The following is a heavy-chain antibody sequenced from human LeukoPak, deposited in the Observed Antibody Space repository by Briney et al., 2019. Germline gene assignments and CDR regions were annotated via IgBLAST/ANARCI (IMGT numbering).Heavy chain of an antibody. CDR3: ARESDKHYDFWSGYLALDY. V-gene: IGHV3-48*01. CDR2: ISSSGTTI. Sequence: GGSLRPSCAASGFTFSYYSMNWVRQAPGKGLEWVSYISSSGTTIYYADSVKGRFTISRDNAENSLYLQMNSLRVEDTAVYYCARESDKHYDFWSGYLALDYWGQGTLVTVSS. J-gene: IGHJ4*02. CDR1: GFTFSYYS. D-gene: IGHD3-3*01.